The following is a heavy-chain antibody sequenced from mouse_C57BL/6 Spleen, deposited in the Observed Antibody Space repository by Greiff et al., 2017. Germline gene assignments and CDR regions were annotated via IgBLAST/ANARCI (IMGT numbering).Heavy chain of an antibody. CDR1: GYTFTDYY. V-gene: IGHV1-26*01. J-gene: IGHJ2*01. CDR2: INPNNGGT. CDR3: ARWGWNAFDY. Sequence: EVQLQQSGPELVKPGASVKISCKASGYTFTDYYMNWVKQSHGKSIEWIGDINPNNGGTSYNQKFKGKATLTVDKSSSTAYMELRSLTSEDSAVYYCARWGWNAFDYWGQGTTLTVSS. D-gene: IGHD2-3*01.